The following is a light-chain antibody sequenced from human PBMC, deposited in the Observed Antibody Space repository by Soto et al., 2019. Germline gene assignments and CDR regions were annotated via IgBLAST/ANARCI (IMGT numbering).Light chain of an antibody. CDR1: QNINSRY. CDR3: QQFGSSPGFT. V-gene: IGKV3-20*01. Sequence: EIVLTQSPGTLSLSPGERATLSCRASQNINSRYLAWYQQKPGQAPRLLIYGTSSRATGIPDRFSDSGSGTDFTLTISRLEPEDFAVYYCQQFGSSPGFTFGPGTKVDIK. J-gene: IGKJ3*01. CDR2: GTS.